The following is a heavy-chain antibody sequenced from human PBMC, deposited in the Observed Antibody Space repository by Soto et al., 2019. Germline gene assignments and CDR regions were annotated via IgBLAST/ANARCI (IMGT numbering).Heavy chain of an antibody. V-gene: IGHV5-10-1*01. CDR3: AXXGGSSWYPY. D-gene: IGHD6-13*01. J-gene: IGHJ4*02. Sequence: XESLKISCKGSGYSFTSYWISWVRQMPGKGLEWMGRIDPSDSYTNYSPSFQGHVTISADKSISTAYLQWSSLKASDTAMYYCAXXGGSSWYPYCGQGTLVTVSS. CDR1: GYSFTSYW. CDR2: IDPSDSYT.